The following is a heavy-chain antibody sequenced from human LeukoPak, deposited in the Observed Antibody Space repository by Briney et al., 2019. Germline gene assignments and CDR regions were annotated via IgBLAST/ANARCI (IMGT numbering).Heavy chain of an antibody. V-gene: IGHV3-23*01. Sequence: PGGSLRLSCAASGFTFRSYAMSWVRQAPGKGLEWVSATSGRGDRTYYADSGKGRVTISRDNSKNTVYLQMTSLRADDTPLYYCAKDGGDSGIRYFDLWGRGTLVTVSS. D-gene: IGHD2-21*02. CDR1: GFTFRSYA. CDR2: TSGRGDRT. J-gene: IGHJ2*01. CDR3: AKDGGDSGIRYFDL.